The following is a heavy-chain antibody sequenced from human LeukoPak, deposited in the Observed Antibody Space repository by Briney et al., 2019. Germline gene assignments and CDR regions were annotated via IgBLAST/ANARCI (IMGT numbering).Heavy chain of an antibody. CDR1: GGSFSSGIYY. CDR2: INHSGGT. J-gene: IGHJ4*02. Sequence: SETLSLTCTVSGGSFSSGIYYWSWIRQPPGKGLEWIGEINHSGGTNYNPSLKSRVTISVDTSKNQFSLKLSSVTAADTAVYYCARGGGNFDYWGQGTLVTVSS. CDR3: ARGGGNFDY. V-gene: IGHV4-39*07.